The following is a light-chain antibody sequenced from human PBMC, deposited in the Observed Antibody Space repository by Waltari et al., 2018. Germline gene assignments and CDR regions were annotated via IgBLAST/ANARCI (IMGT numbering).Light chain of an antibody. V-gene: IGKV4-1*01. CDR1: QSVLSTSNNKNY. CDR3: QQCYTFPYT. CDR2: WAS. Sequence: DIVLTQAPDSLAGSLGERATIKRKSSQSVLSTSNNKNYLVWYQQKPGQPPKLLITWASTRESGVPDRFSGSGSGTDFTLTISSLQAEDVAVYFCQQCYTFPYTFGQGTKLEIK. J-gene: IGKJ2*01.